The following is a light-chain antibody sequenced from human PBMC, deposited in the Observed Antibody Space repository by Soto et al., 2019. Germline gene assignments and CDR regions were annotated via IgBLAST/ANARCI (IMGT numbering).Light chain of an antibody. V-gene: IGKV1-39*01. J-gene: IGKJ4*01. CDR2: AAS. CDR1: QSISSY. CDR3: QQSYSSRIT. Sequence: DIQMTQSPSSLSASVGDRVTITCRASQSISSYLNWYQQKPGKAPKLLIYAASSLQSGVPSRFSGSGSGTDFTLTISSLQPEDFATYYCQQSYSSRITFGGATKVDIK.